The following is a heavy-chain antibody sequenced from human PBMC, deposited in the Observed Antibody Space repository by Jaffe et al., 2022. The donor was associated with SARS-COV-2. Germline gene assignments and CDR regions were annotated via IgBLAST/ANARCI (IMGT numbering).Heavy chain of an antibody. CDR3: VRLPWLVRAQSFDY. D-gene: IGHD6-19*01. CDR1: GGSISSDTYY. J-gene: IGHJ4*02. Sequence: QLQLQESGPGLVKPSETLSLTCTVSGGSISSDTYYWGWIRQPPGKGLEWIGSMRVIGNYYYNPPLKSRVTISGDTSTNQFSLKLSSVTAADTAVYYCVRLPWLVRAQSFDYWGRGILVTVSS. V-gene: IGHV4-39*01. CDR2: MRVIGNY.